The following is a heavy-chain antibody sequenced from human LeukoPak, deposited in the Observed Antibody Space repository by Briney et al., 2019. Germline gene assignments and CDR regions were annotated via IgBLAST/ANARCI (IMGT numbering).Heavy chain of an antibody. CDR2: IFSGAST. V-gene: IGHV3-66*01. D-gene: IGHD6-19*01. Sequence: GGSLRLSCVASGLTVSSNDMSWVRQAPGKGPEWISSIFSGASTYYADSVKGRFTISRDISKNIIYLQMNSLRVEDTAVYHCARVGYSSGLGGAFDIWGQGTMVTVSS. J-gene: IGHJ3*02. CDR3: ARVGYSSGLGGAFDI. CDR1: GLTVSSND.